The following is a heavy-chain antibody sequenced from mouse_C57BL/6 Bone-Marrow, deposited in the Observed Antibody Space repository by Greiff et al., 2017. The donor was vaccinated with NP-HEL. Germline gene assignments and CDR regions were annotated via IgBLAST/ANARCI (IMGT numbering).Heavy chain of an antibody. CDR3: AREVDEAWFAY. J-gene: IGHJ3*01. CDR2: ISRGSSNI. Sequence: EVKLVESGGGLVKPGGSLKLSCAASGYTFSDYGMHWVRQAPGKGLEWVAYISRGSSNIYYAETVKGRFTISKDNAKNTLFLQMTSLRSEDAAMYYCAREVDEAWFAYWGQGTLVTVSA. CDR1: GYTFSDYG. V-gene: IGHV5-17*01. D-gene: IGHD2-3*01.